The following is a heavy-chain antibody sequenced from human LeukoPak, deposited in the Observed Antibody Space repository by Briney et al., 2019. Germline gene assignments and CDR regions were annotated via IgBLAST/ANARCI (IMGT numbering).Heavy chain of an antibody. CDR2: IRYDGSNK. CDR1: GFPFSSYG. V-gene: IGHV3-30*02. J-gene: IGHJ4*02. D-gene: IGHD5-18*01. CDR3: AKRGYSYGPHGSFDY. Sequence: GGSLRLSFAASGFPFSSYGMHWVRPAPGKGLEWVAFIRYDGSNKYYADSVKGRFTISRDNSKNTLYLQMNSLRAEDTAVYYRAKRGYSYGPHGSFDYWGQGTLVTVSS.